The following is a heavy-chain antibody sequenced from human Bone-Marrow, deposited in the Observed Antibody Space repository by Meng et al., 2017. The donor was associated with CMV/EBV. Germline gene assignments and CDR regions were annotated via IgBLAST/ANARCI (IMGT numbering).Heavy chain of an antibody. CDR2: FDPEDGET. J-gene: IGHJ4*02. V-gene: IGHV1-24*01. D-gene: IGHD2-2*01. CDR1: GYTLTELS. CDR3: ATVGEYPYYFDY. Sequence: QVRRVQAGAGVKQPGASVKVSCKVSGYTLTELSMHWVRQAPGKGLEWMGGFDPEDGETIYAQKFQGRVTMTEDTSTDTAYMELSSLRSEDTAVYYCATVGEYPYYFDYWGQGTLVTVSS.